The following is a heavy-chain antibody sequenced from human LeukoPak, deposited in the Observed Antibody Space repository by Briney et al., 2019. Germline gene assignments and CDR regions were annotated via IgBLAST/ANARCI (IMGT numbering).Heavy chain of an antibody. CDR1: GVSISSNNW. V-gene: IGHV4-4*02. D-gene: IGHD2-15*01. CDR2: MYHTGTT. CDR3: ARRYCSGGTCYPFDY. Sequence: AETLSLTCAVSGVSISSNNWRYWVRQSPGKGLEWIGEMYHTGTTNYNASLRSRVTVSVDKSKNKFTLKLTSVTAADTAVYYGARRYCSGGTCYPFDYWGQGTQVTVSS. J-gene: IGHJ4*02.